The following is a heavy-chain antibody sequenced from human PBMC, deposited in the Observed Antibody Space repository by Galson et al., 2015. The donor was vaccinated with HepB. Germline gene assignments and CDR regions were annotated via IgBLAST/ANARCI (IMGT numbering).Heavy chain of an antibody. D-gene: IGHD4-23*01. CDR2: IGGTSDSA. CDR1: GFTFSNYA. CDR3: ARDAINGNGIFDWFDP. V-gene: IGHV3-23*01. J-gene: IGHJ5*02. Sequence: LRLSCAASGFTFSNYAMSWVRQAPGKGLEWVSTIGGTSDSAKYADSVKGRFTISRDNSGNTLYLQMNSLRAEDTAAYYCARDAINGNGIFDWFDPWGQGTLVTVSS.